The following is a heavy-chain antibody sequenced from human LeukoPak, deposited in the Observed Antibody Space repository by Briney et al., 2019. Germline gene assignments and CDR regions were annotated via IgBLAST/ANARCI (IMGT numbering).Heavy chain of an antibody. V-gene: IGHV3-23*01. CDR2: ISGSGDST. J-gene: IGHJ4*02. Sequence: GGSLRLSCAASGFTFSSYGMSWVRQAPGKGLEWVSAISGSGDSTYYADSVKGRFTISRDNSMNTLYLQMNSLRAEDTAVYYCARVDRTGYVNYWGQGTLVTISS. CDR3: ARVDRTGYVNY. D-gene: IGHD3/OR15-3a*01. CDR1: GFTFSSYG.